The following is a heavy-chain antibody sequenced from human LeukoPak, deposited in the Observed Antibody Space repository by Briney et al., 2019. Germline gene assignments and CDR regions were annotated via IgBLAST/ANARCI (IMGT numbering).Heavy chain of an antibody. V-gene: IGHV4-59*01. CDR1: GGSISSYY. CDR3: ARESIRSGFDY. Sequence: SETLSLTCTVSGGSISSYYWSWIRQPPGKGLEWIGYIYYSGSTNYNPSLKSRVTISSDTSKNQFTLKLSSVTAADTAVYFCARESIRSGFDYWGQGALVTVSS. D-gene: IGHD3-22*01. CDR2: IYYSGST. J-gene: IGHJ4*02.